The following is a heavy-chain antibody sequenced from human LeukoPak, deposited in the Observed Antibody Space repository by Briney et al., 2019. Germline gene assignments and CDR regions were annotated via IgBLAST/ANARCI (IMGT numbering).Heavy chain of an antibody. CDR1: GFTFSSYN. CDR2: ISSSSSYI. CDR3: ARVSLGAAAGTSR. Sequence: GGSLTLSCAPSGFTFSSYNMNWVRQAPGKGLEWVSSISSSSSYIYYTDSVKGRFTISRDNAKNSLYLQMNSLRADDTAIYYCARVSLGAAAGTSRWGQGTLVTVSS. V-gene: IGHV3-21*01. J-gene: IGHJ4*02. D-gene: IGHD6-13*01.